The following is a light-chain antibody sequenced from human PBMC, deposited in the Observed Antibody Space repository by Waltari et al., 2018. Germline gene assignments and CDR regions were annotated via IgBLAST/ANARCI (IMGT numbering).Light chain of an antibody. CDR1: RSDIGFFNF. CDR2: DVS. Sequence: QSGLTQPASVSGSPGQSITISCTGTRSDIGFFNFVSWYQQHPGKALKLVIFDVSRWPSGVSHRFSGSKSGNTASLTISGLQAEDEAAYYCASYTSANTVLFGGGTKVTVL. V-gene: IGLV2-14*03. J-gene: IGLJ2*01. CDR3: ASYTSANTVL.